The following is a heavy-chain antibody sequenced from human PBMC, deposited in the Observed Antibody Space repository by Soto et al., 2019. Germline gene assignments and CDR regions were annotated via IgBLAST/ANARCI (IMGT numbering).Heavy chain of an antibody. D-gene: IGHD6-13*01. CDR1: GFSFSSYS. V-gene: IGHV3-21*01. Sequence: DVQLVESGGGLVQPGESLRLSCAASGFSFSSYSMNWVRQAPGKGLEWVSSISSSSSYIYYADSVKGRFTISRDNAKNSLYLQMNSLRAEDTAVYYCARDERSSSWIGLVYYGMDVWGQGTTVTVSS. CDR2: ISSSSSYI. J-gene: IGHJ6*02. CDR3: ARDERSSSWIGLVYYGMDV.